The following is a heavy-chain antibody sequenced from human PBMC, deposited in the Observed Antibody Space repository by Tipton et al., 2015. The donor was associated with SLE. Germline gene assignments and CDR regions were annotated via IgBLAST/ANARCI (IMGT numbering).Heavy chain of an antibody. J-gene: IGHJ6*03. V-gene: IGHV4-34*01. CDR3: ARGGEYGSSWHPRNYYYMDV. CDR1: GGSFSGYY. CDR2: INHSGST. D-gene: IGHD6-13*01. Sequence: TLSLTCAAYGGSFSGYYWTWSRQPPGKGLEWIGEINHSGSTNYNPSLKSRVTISVDTSKNQFSLKLTSVTAADTAIYYCARGGEYGSSWHPRNYYYMDVWGKGTTVTVSS.